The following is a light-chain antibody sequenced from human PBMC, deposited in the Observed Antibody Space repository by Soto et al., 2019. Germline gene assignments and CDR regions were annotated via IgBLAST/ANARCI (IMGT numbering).Light chain of an antibody. Sequence: EVVMMQSPATLSVSPGEGATLSCRASQGIGDTLAWYQHKPGQTPRLLIYDTSSRATGVPSRFSGTGSETDFTLTISGLQSEDSAIYFCQQYNNWPFSFGQGTRLEIK. J-gene: IGKJ5*01. CDR2: DTS. V-gene: IGKV3-15*01. CDR3: QQYNNWPFS. CDR1: QGIGDT.